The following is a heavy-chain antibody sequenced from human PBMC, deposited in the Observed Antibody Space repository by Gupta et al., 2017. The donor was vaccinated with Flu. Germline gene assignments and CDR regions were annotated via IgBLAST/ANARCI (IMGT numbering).Heavy chain of an antibody. CDR2: IFGDGTII. CDR3: LRDVGWELGDH. Sequence: EVQLVESGGGLVQPGGSLRLSCAASGFTFSNYWIHWVRQVPGKGLEWVARIFGDGTIITYAGFVQGRFIVSRDNDKNVAHLQMSNLRVDDTAMYYCLRDVGWELGDHWGQGALVTVSS. CDR1: GFTFSNYW. J-gene: IGHJ4*02. D-gene: IGHD4-23*01. V-gene: IGHV3-74*03.